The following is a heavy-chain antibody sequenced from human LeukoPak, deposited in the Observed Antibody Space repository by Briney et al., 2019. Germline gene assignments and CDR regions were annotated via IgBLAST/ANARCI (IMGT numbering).Heavy chain of an antibody. D-gene: IGHD4-17*01. CDR3: AKEKRPDSPSVTTGYFDY. CDR2: ISGSGGST. CDR1: GFTFSSYA. Sequence: GGSLRLSCAASGFTFSSYAMSWVRQAPGKGLEWVSAISGSGGSTYYADSVKGRFTISRNNSKNTLYLQMNSLRAEDTAVYYCAKEKRPDSPSVTTGYFDYWGQGTLVTVSS. V-gene: IGHV3-23*01. J-gene: IGHJ4*02.